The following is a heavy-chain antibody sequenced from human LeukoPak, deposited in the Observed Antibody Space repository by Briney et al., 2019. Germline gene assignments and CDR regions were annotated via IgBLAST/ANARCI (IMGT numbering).Heavy chain of an antibody. Sequence: SETLSLTCTVSGGSISSGGYYWSWIRQPPGTGLEWIGYIYHSGSTYYNPSLKSRVTISVDRSKNQFSLKLSSVTAADTAVYYCARLKSGSDNWFDPWGQGTLVTVSS. J-gene: IGHJ5*02. CDR2: IYHSGST. D-gene: IGHD3-3*01. CDR3: ARLKSGSDNWFDP. CDR1: GGSISSGGYY. V-gene: IGHV4-30-2*01.